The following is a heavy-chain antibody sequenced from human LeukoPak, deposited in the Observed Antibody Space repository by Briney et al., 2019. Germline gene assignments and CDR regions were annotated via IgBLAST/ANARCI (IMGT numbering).Heavy chain of an antibody. CDR3: ARQGKFCTSCSIRDAFDI. V-gene: IGHV4-34*01. CDR1: GGSFSGYY. Sequence: SETLSLTCAVYGGSFSGYYWSWIRQPPGKGLEWIGEINHGGKTNYNPSLKSRVTMSVDTSNNQFSLNLSSVTAADTAVYFCARQGKFCTSCSIRDAFDIWGQGTTVIVSS. J-gene: IGHJ3*02. D-gene: IGHD2-2*01. CDR2: INHGGKT.